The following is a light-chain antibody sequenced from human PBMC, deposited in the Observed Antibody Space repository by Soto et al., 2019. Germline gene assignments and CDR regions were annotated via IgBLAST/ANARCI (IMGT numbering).Light chain of an antibody. CDR2: DVS. CDR1: SSGFGSYNF. CDR3: CPYISSSLPYV. J-gene: IGLJ1*01. V-gene: IGLV2-14*03. Sequence: QSALTQPASVSGSPGQSITISCTGTSSGFGSYNFVSWYQHHPGKAPKLMIYDVSNRPSGVSNRFSGSKSGHTASLTISGLQAEDEADYYCCPYISSSLPYVFGTGTNLTVL.